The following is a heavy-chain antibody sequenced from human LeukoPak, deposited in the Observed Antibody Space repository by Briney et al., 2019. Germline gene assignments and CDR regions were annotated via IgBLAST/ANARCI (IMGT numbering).Heavy chain of an antibody. CDR3: ARDYSGYVPDY. V-gene: IGHV3-21*01. Sequence: GGSLRLSGAASGFIFSSYSMNWVRQAPGKGPEWVSSISDTSSHIYYADSVKGRFTVSRDNARNSLYLQMNSLRVEDTAVYYCARDYSGYVPDYWGQGTLVTVSS. J-gene: IGHJ4*02. D-gene: IGHD5-12*01. CDR1: GFIFSSYS. CDR2: ISDTSSHI.